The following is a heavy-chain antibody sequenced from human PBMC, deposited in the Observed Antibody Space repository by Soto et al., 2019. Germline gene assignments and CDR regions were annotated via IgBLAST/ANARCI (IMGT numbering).Heavy chain of an antibody. CDR2: IIPILGIA. Sequence: QVQLVQSGAEVKKPGSSVKVSCKASGGTFSSYTISWVRQAPGQGLEWMGRIIPILGIANYAQKCQGRVTITADKSTSTAYMELSSLRSEDTAVYYCARATYDDFWRGYTRGGVDYWGQGTLVTVSS. V-gene: IGHV1-69*02. J-gene: IGHJ4*02. CDR1: GGTFSSYT. D-gene: IGHD3-3*01. CDR3: ARATYDDFWRGYTRGGVDY.